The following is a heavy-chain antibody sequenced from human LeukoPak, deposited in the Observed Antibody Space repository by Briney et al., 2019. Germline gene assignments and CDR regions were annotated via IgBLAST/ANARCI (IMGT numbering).Heavy chain of an antibody. J-gene: IGHJ3*02. CDR1: EYNFANYW. CDR2: IYPDDSDT. CDR3: AGATIGSLYAFDI. D-gene: IGHD3-10*01. Sequence: GESLKISCKGSEYNFANYWIAWVRQMPGKGLELMGIIYPDDSDTRYSPSFQGQVTISADKSISTAYLQWSSLKASDTAMYYCAGATIGSLYAFDIWGQGTMVTVSS. V-gene: IGHV5-51*03.